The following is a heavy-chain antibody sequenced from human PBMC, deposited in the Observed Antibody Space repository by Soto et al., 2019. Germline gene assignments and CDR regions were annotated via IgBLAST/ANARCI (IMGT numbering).Heavy chain of an antibody. Sequence: ASVKVSCKASGYTFTSYGISWVRQAPGQRLEWMGIINPSDGSTSYAQKFQGRVTVTRDTSTSTVYMELSSLRSEDTVVYYCASAEVSGSYYEWSRFDYWGQGTLVTVSS. D-gene: IGHD1-26*01. CDR3: ASAEVSGSYYEWSRFDY. J-gene: IGHJ4*02. CDR1: GYTFTSYG. V-gene: IGHV1-46*01. CDR2: INPSDGST.